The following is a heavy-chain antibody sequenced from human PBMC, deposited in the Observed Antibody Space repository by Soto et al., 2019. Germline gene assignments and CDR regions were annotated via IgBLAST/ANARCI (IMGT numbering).Heavy chain of an antibody. CDR1: GYTFTSYA. CDR2: INAGNGNT. CDR3: ARPENPYFDWLRSFDY. D-gene: IGHD3-9*01. Sequence: ASVKVSCKASGYTFTSYAMHWVRQAPGQRLEWMGWINAGNGNTKYSQKFQGRVTITRDTSASTAYMELSSLRSEDTAVYYCARPENPYFDWLRSFDYWGQGTLVTVSS. J-gene: IGHJ4*02. V-gene: IGHV1-3*01.